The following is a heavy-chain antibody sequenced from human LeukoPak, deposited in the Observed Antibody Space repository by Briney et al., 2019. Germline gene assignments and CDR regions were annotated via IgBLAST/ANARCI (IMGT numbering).Heavy chain of an antibody. V-gene: IGHV3-48*02. CDR3: ARDLDWAFDY. D-gene: IGHD3-9*01. Sequence: PGGSLRLSCAASGFAFSSYSMNWVRQAPGKGLEWVSYISSSTSSNINYADSVKGRFTISRDNAKNSLYLQMNSLRDEDTAVYYCARDLDWAFDYWGQGTLVTVSP. CDR1: GFAFSSYS. CDR2: ISSSTSSNI. J-gene: IGHJ4*02.